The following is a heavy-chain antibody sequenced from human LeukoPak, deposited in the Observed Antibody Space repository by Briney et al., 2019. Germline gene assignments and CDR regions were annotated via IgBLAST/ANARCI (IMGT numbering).Heavy chain of an antibody. Sequence: PGGSLRLSCATSGFNFNVAWMKWVRQAPGKGLEWVASINEDGSGKFSVGSVKDRITISRDNTRNSLDLQINSLTVEDTAIYYCARDDGDVWGTGTTVTVSS. CDR1: GFNFNVAW. J-gene: IGHJ6*04. V-gene: IGHV3-7*01. CDR2: INEDGSGK. CDR3: ARDDGDV.